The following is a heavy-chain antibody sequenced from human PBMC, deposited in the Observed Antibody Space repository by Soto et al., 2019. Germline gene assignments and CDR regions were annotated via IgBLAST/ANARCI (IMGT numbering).Heavy chain of an antibody. CDR2: MNPYSGNT. Sequence: ASVKVSCKASGYTFTTYDISWVRQATGQGLEWMGWMNPYSGNTGYAQKFQGRVTVTRNTSISTVYMELSGLRPDDTAVYHCARRKERSGPHYFDYWGQGSQVTVSS. J-gene: IGHJ4*02. CDR1: GYTFTTYD. CDR3: ARRKERSGPHYFDY. V-gene: IGHV1-8*01. D-gene: IGHD6-25*01.